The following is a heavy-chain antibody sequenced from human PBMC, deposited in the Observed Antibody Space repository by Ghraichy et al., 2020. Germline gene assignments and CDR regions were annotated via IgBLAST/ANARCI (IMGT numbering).Heavy chain of an antibody. J-gene: IGHJ4*02. V-gene: IGHV3-23*01. Sequence: GALRLSCAASGFTFSTFAMNWVRQAPGKGLEWVSAISGSGDTTYYADSMKGRFTISRDNSKNTLYLQINSLRAEDTAVYYCAKGGGWLYYFDYWGQGTLVTVSS. CDR2: ISGSGDTT. CDR3: AKGGGWLYYFDY. D-gene: IGHD6-19*01. CDR1: GFTFSTFA.